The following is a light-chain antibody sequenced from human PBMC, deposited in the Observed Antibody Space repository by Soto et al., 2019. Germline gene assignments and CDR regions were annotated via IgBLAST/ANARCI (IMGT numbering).Light chain of an antibody. CDR2: GAS. J-gene: IGKJ1*01. Sequence: EIVFTLSPGTLSFSPGGRAPHSCRASQSVSSYLAWYQQKPGQAPRLLIYGASSRATGIPDRFSGSGSGTDFTLTISRLEPEDFAVYYCQQYGSTPRTFGQGTKVDIK. CDR3: QQYGSTPRT. CDR1: QSVSSY. V-gene: IGKV3-20*01.